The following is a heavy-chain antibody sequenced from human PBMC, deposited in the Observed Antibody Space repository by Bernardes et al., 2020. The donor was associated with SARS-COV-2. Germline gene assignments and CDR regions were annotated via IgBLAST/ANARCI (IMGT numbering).Heavy chain of an antibody. V-gene: IGHV3-23*01. CDR2: ISGSGGST. CDR3: AKPPAEWFAELLD. Sequence: GGSLRLSCAASGFTFSSYAMSWVRHAPGKGLEWVSAISGSGGSTYYADSVKGRLTISRDNSKNTLYLQMTSLRAEDTAVYYCAKPPAEWFAELLDWGQRSLVTVSS. J-gene: IGHJ4*02. CDR1: GFTFSSYA. D-gene: IGHD3-10*01.